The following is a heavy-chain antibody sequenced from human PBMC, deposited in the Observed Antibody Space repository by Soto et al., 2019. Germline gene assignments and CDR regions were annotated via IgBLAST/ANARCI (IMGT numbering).Heavy chain of an antibody. D-gene: IGHD3-22*01. J-gene: IGHJ4*02. V-gene: IGHV3-30*18. Sequence: GGSLRLSCAASGFTFSSYGMHWVRQAPGKGLEWVAVISYDGSNKYYAVSVKGRFTISRDNSKNTLYLQMNSLRAEDTAVYYCAKDAPYYDSSGYPYSYFDYWGQGTLVTVSS. CDR3: AKDAPYYDSSGYPYSYFDY. CDR1: GFTFSSYG. CDR2: ISYDGSNK.